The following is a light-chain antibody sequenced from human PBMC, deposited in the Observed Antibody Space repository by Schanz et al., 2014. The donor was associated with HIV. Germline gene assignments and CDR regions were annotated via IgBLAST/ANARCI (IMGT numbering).Light chain of an antibody. CDR2: WAS. V-gene: IGKV4-1*01. J-gene: IGKJ3*01. CDR1: QSVLFSSNNKNY. Sequence: DIVMTQSPDSLAVSLGERATINCKSSQSVLFSSNNKNYLAWYRQRPGQPPQLLIYWASTRESGVPDRFSCSGSGTDFTLTISSLQAEDVAVYYCQQYFSTPFTFGPGTRVHIK. CDR3: QQYFSTPFT.